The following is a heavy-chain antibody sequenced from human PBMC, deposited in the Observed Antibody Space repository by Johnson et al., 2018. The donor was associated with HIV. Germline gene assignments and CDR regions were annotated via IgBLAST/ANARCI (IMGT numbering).Heavy chain of an antibody. J-gene: IGHJ3*02. CDR3: ARDRGPLVVTAIHDGNSGAFDI. CDR1: GFTFSTYD. CDR2: ISWNSGSI. Sequence: ELQLVESGGGLVQPGGSLRLSCAASGFTFSTYDMHWVRQAPGKGLEWVSLISWNSGSIGYADSVKGRFTISRDNSKNTLYLQMNSLRVDDTALYYCARDRGPLVVTAIHDGNSGAFDIWGQGTMVTVSS. V-gene: IGHV3-9*01. D-gene: IGHD2-21*02.